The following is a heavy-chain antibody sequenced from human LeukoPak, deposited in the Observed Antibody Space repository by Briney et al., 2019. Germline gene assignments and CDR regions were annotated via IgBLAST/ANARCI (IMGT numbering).Heavy chain of an antibody. CDR3: AREVRWGYSYGYVY. V-gene: IGHV4-4*02. D-gene: IGHD5-18*01. Sequence: PSETLPLTCAVSGGSISSSNWWSWVRQPPGKGLEWIGEIYHSGSTNYNPSLKSRVTISVDTSKNQFSLKLSSVTAADTAVYYCAREVRWGYSYGYVYWGQGTLVTVSS. CDR2: IYHSGST. CDR1: GGSISSSNW. J-gene: IGHJ4*02.